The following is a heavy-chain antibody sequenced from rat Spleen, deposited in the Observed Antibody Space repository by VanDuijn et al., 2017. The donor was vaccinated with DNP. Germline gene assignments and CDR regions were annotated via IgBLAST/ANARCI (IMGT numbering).Heavy chain of an antibody. CDR1: GFTFSDYS. V-gene: IGHV5-25*01. CDR2: ITTGGGGT. J-gene: IGHJ3*01. Sequence: EVQLVESGGGLVQPGRSLKLSCAASGFTFSDYSMAWVRQVPGKGLEWIASITTGGGGTSYSDSVKGRFSVSRDDAKGNLYLQMDSLRSEDTATYYCATSPGPNWFAYWGQGTLVTVSS. CDR3: ATSPGPNWFAY. D-gene: IGHD1-4*01.